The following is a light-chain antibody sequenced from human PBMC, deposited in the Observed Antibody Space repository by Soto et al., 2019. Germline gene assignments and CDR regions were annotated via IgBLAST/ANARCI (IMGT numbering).Light chain of an antibody. J-gene: IGKJ1*01. CDR3: QQRKT. V-gene: IGKV1-39*01. CDR2: AAS. Sequence: DIQMTQSPSSLSASVGDRVTITCRASQSISSYLNWYQQKPGKAPKLLIYAASSSQSGVPSRFSGSGSGTDFTLTISSLQPEDFATYYCQQRKTFGQGTKVEIK. CDR1: QSISSY.